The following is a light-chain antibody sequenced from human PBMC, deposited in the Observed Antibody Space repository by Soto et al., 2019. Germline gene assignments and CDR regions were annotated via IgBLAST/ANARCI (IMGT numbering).Light chain of an antibody. Sequence: QSALTQPASVSGYPGQSITISGTGTSSDVGSYNFVSWYQQHPGKAPEFIIYEVSKRPSGVSNRFSGSKSGNTASLTISGLQAEDEADYYCCSYASSTSMIFGGGTKVTVL. CDR1: SSDVGSYNF. V-gene: IGLV2-23*02. CDR3: CSYASSTSMI. CDR2: EVS. J-gene: IGLJ2*01.